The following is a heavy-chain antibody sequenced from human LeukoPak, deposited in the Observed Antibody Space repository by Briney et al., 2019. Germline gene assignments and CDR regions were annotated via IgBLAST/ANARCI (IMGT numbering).Heavy chain of an antibody. V-gene: IGHV1-2*02. D-gene: IGHD2-2*01. J-gene: IGHJ4*02. CDR1: GGTFSSYA. Sequence: ASVKVSCKASGGTFSSYAISWVRQAPGQGLEWMGWINPNSGGTNYAQKFQGRVTMTRDTSISTAYMELSRLRSDDTAVYYCARDQDIVVVPAATWRNFDYWGQGTLVTVSS. CDR2: INPNSGGT. CDR3: ARDQDIVVVPAATWRNFDY.